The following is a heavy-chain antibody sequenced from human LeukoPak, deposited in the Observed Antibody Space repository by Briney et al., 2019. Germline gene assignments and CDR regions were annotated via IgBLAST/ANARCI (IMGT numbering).Heavy chain of an antibody. V-gene: IGHV4-30-2*01. CDR3: ARDYYDEKAFDI. Sequence: SETLSLTCAVSGGSISSGGYSWSWIRQPPGKGLEWIGYIYHSGSTYYNPSLKSRVTISVDRSKNQFSLKLSSVTAADTAVYYCARDYYDEKAFDIWGQGTMVTVSS. CDR2: IYHSGST. J-gene: IGHJ3*02. CDR1: GGSISSGGYS. D-gene: IGHD3-22*01.